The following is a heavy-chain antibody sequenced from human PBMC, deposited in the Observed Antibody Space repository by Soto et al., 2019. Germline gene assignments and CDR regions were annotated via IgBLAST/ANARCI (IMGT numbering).Heavy chain of an antibody. CDR1: GGSISSGDYY. D-gene: IGHD3-10*01. Sequence: QVQLQESGPGLVKPSQTLSLTCTVSGGSISSGDYYWSWIRQPPGKCLEWIGYIYYSGSTYYNPSRKIRVPIAVDASKNQFSLKLSSVTAADTAVYKCARDSRYYPTDYCGQGTLVTVSS. V-gene: IGHV4-30-4*01. CDR2: IYYSGST. CDR3: ARDSRYYPTDY. J-gene: IGHJ4*02.